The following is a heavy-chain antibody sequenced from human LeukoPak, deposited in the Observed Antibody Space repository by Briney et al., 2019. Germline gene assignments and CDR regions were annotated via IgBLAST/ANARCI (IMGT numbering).Heavy chain of an antibody. CDR1: GFTFSSCA. V-gene: IGHV3-23*01. CDR2: ISGSGGTT. D-gene: IGHD2-2*01. Sequence: GGSLRLSCAASGFTFSSCAMSWVRQAPGKGLEGVTAISGSGGTTYYAHSVKGRFTISRDNSKNTLYLQMNRLRAEDTAVYYCARGGDVVVAFGDFDYWGQGTLVTVSS. CDR3: ARGGDVVVAFGDFDY. J-gene: IGHJ4*02.